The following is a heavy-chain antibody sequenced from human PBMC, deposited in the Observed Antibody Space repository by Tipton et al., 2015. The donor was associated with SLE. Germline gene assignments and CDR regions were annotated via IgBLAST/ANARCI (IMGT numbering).Heavy chain of an antibody. CDR2: IHYSGTT. Sequence: TLSLTCTVSGGSITNHYWNWIRQPPGKGLEWIGYIHYSGTTHDNPSLKSRVTMSVDMSKNQFSLKMTSVTAADTAVYYCARTPRGYSVGYYYCMDVWGEGTTVTVSS. CDR1: GGSITNHY. J-gene: IGHJ6*03. V-gene: IGHV4-59*11. CDR3: ARTPRGYSVGYYYCMDV. D-gene: IGHD5/OR15-5a*01.